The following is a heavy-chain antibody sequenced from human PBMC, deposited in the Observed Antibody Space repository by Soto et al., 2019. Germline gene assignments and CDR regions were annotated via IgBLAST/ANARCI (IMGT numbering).Heavy chain of an antibody. CDR1: GGSISSGTYS. CDR2: ISHSGST. Sequence: QVQLQESGPGLAKPSQTLSLTCTVSGGSISSGTYSWTWIRQHPGKGLEWIGYISHSGSTYYNPSLKSRVTIPLDTSKNHFTLNLNSVTAADTAVYSCARSVSNCFDPWGQGTRVTVSS. CDR3: ARSVSNCFDP. V-gene: IGHV4-31*03. J-gene: IGHJ5*02.